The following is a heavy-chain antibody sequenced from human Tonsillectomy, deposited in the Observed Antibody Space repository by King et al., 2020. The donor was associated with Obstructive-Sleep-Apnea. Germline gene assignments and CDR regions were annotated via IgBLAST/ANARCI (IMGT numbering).Heavy chain of an antibody. CDR2: IIPILGIA. V-gene: IGHV1-69*09. CDR1: GGTFSSYA. Sequence: HVQLVESGAEVKKPGSSVKVSCKASGGTFSSYAISWVRQAPGQGLEWMGGIIPILGIANYAQKFQGRVTITADKSTSTAYMELSSLRSEDTAVYYCARSPRYCSSTSCYALYFDYWGQGTLVTVSS. CDR3: ARSPRYCSSTSCYALYFDY. J-gene: IGHJ4*02. D-gene: IGHD2-2*01.